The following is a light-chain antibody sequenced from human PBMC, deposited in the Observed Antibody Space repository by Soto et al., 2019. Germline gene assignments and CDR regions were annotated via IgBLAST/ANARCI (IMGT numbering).Light chain of an antibody. Sequence: DIQMTQSPSTLSASVGDRVTITCRASQSIVRWLAWYQQKPGKAPNLLIFDASSLENGVPARFSGSGSGTEFSLTISSLQPDEDSAVYCQQYRSYARTFGGGTKVDIK. V-gene: IGKV1-5*01. CDR3: QQYRSYART. CDR2: DAS. CDR1: QSIVRW. J-gene: IGKJ4*02.